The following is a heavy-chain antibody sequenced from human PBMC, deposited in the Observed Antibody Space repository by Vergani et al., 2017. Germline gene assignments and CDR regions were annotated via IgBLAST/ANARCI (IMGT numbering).Heavy chain of an antibody. CDR3: AKVGRSEVAGTFGAFDI. J-gene: IGHJ3*02. V-gene: IGHV4-4*07. Sequence: VQLQESGPGLLKPSETLSLTCSVSGASISSYFWSWIRQPAGKGLEWLGRVHTDGTAYYNPSLRTRVRLSADLSQSQFSLKMTSLTAADTAVYFCAKVGRSEVAGTFGAFDIWGQGTMVTVSS. CDR2: VHTDGTA. CDR1: GASISSYF. D-gene: IGHD6-19*01.